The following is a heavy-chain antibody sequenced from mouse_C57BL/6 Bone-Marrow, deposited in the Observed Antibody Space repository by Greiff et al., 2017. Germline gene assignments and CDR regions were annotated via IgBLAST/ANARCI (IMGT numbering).Heavy chain of an antibody. CDR1: GYTFTDYY. V-gene: IGHV1-84*01. Sequence: QVQLQQSGPELVKPGASVKISCKASGYTFTDYYINWVKQRPGQGLEWIGCIYPGSGNTKYNEKFKGKATLTVDTSSSTAYMQLSSLTSEDSAVYFCARVYYGSSAWFAYWGQGTLVTVSA. D-gene: IGHD1-1*01. CDR2: IYPGSGNT. CDR3: ARVYYGSSAWFAY. J-gene: IGHJ3*01.